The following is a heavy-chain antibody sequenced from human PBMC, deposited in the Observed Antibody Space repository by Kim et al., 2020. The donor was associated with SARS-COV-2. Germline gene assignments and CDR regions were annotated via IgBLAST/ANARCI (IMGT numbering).Heavy chain of an antibody. CDR3: ARDLRYYDILTGLDY. Sequence: QTFQGRGTITRDESTSTAYMELSSLRSEDPAVYYCARDLRYYDILTGLDYWGQGTLVTVSS. D-gene: IGHD3-9*01. J-gene: IGHJ4*02. V-gene: IGHV1-69*05.